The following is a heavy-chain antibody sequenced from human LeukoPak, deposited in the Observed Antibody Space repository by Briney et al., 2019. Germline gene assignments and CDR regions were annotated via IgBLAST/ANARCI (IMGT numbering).Heavy chain of an antibody. CDR2: ISWNSGSI. D-gene: IGHD4/OR15-4a*01. CDR3: AKGIGASPSLDY. CDR1: GFTFDDDA. J-gene: IGHJ4*02. Sequence: GGSLRLSCAASGFTFDDDAMHWVRQAPGKGLEWVSGISWNSGSIGYADSAKGRFTISRDNAKNSLYLQMNSLRAEDTALYYCAKGIGASPSLDYWGQGTLVTVSS. V-gene: IGHV3-9*01.